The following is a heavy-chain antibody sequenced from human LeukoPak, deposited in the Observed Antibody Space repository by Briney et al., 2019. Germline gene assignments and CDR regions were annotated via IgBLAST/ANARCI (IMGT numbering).Heavy chain of an antibody. J-gene: IGHJ6*02. D-gene: IGHD6-6*01. Sequence: SETLSLTCTVSAGSINNYYWSWIRQPPGKGLEWIGYIYYSGSTNYNPTLKSRVTISVDTSKKQVSLNLSSVTAADTAVYYCARVAARYVGMDVWGQGTTVTVSS. V-gene: IGHV4-59*01. CDR2: IYYSGST. CDR1: AGSINNYY. CDR3: ARVAARYVGMDV.